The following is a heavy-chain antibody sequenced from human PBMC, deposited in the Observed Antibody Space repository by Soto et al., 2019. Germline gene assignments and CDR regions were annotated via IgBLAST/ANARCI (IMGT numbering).Heavy chain of an antibody. J-gene: IGHJ3*02. CDR3: ANLGGLLNYYDSSGYPI. Sequence: GGSLRLSCAASGFTFSSYAMSWVRQAPGKGLEWVSAISGSGGSTYYADSVKGRFTISRDNSKNTLYLQMNSLRAEDTAVYYCANLGGLLNYYDSSGYPIWGQGTMVTVSS. D-gene: IGHD3-22*01. V-gene: IGHV3-23*01. CDR1: GFTFSSYA. CDR2: ISGSGGST.